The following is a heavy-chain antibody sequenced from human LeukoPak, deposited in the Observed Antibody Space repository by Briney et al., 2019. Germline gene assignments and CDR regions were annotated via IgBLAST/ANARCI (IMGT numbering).Heavy chain of an antibody. Sequence: PGGSLRLSCAASGFTFRSYAMSWGRQAPGKGLEWVSAISGSGGSTYYADSVKGRFTISRDNSKNTLYLQMNSLRAEDTAVYYCAKDLGDYYDSSGYYRGYSQHWGQGTLVTVSS. V-gene: IGHV3-23*01. CDR2: ISGSGGST. J-gene: IGHJ1*01. CDR3: AKDLGDYYDSSGYYRGYSQH. D-gene: IGHD3-22*01. CDR1: GFTFRSYA.